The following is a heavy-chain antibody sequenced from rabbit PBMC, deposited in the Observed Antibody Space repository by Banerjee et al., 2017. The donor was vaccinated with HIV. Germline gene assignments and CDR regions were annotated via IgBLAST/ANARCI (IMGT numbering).Heavy chain of an antibody. J-gene: IGHJ4*01. CDR1: GFSFSNKYV. Sequence: QEQLEESGGDLVKPEGSLTLTCTASGFSFSNKYVMCWVRQAPGKGLEWIACINTISGDTVYATWAKGRFTISKASWTTVTLQMTSLTAADTATYFCARDLPGVIGWNFNLWGPGTLVTVS. CDR2: INTISGDT. D-gene: IGHD1-1*01. CDR3: ARDLPGVIGWNFNL. V-gene: IGHV1S45*01.